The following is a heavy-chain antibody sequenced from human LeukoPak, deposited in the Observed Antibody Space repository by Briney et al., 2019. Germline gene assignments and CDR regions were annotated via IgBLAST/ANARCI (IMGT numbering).Heavy chain of an antibody. D-gene: IGHD3-16*01. CDR1: GGSFTSYY. CDR2: IYHTGST. V-gene: IGHV4-34*01. Sequence: PSETLSLTCAVYGGSFTSYYWSWIRQPPGKGREWIGEIYHTGSTNYNPSLKSRVTISVDTSKNQFSLKLTSVTAADTAVYYCARNGEKLSSWGQGTLVTVSS. J-gene: IGHJ5*02. CDR3: ARNGEKLSS.